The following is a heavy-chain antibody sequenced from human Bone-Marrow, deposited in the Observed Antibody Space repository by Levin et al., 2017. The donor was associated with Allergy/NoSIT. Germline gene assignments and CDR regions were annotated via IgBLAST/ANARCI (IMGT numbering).Heavy chain of an antibody. V-gene: IGHV1-8*01. Sequence: GESLKISCKASGYTFTSYDINWVRQATGQGLEWMGWMNPNSGNTGYAQKFQGRVTMTRNTSISTAYMELSSLRSEDTAVYYCARYMDYDFWSGYLPNNWFDPWGQGTLVTVSS. CDR1: GYTFTSYD. CDR3: ARYMDYDFWSGYLPNNWFDP. J-gene: IGHJ5*02. D-gene: IGHD3-3*01. CDR2: MNPNSGNT.